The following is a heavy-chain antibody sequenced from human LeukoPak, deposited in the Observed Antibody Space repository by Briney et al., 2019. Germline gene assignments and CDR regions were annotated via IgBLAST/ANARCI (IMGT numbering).Heavy chain of an antibody. CDR1: GVPISSYY. J-gene: IGHJ4*02. V-gene: IGHV4-59*01. CDR2: IYYSGST. D-gene: IGHD3-22*01. Sequence: PSETLSLTCTVSGVPISSYYWSWIRQPPGKGLEWIGYIYYSGSTSYNPSLKSRVTISVDTSKNQFSLKLSSVTAADTAVYYCARVDSSGHYYLDYWGQGTLVTVSS. CDR3: ARVDSSGHYYLDY.